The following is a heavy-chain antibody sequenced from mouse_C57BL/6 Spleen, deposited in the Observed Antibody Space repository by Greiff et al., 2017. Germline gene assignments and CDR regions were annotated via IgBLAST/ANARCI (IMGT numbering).Heavy chain of an antibody. CDR2: INPSNGGT. V-gene: IGHV1-53*01. CDR1: GYTFTSYW. D-gene: IGHD2-4*01. J-gene: IGHJ4*01. Sequence: QVQLMQPGPDLVKPGASVKLSCKASGYTFTSYWMHWVQQRPGQGLEWIGNINPSNGGTNYNAKVKSKATLTVDKSYSTAYMQLSSLTSEDAAVYYCARSEGYDYDGGYAMDYWGQGTSVTVSS. CDR3: ARSEGYDYDGGYAMDY.